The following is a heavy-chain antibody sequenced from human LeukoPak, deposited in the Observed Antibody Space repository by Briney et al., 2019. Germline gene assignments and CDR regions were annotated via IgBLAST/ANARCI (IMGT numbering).Heavy chain of an antibody. CDR1: GFTFSSYA. Sequence: GGSLRLSCAASGFTFSSYAMSWVRQAPGKGLEWVSAISGSGGSTYYADSVKGRFTISRDNSKNTLYLQMSSLRAEDTAVYYCATSNAVAGTLDFDYWGQGTLVTVSS. D-gene: IGHD6-19*01. J-gene: IGHJ4*02. CDR3: ATSNAVAGTLDFDY. CDR2: ISGSGGST. V-gene: IGHV3-23*01.